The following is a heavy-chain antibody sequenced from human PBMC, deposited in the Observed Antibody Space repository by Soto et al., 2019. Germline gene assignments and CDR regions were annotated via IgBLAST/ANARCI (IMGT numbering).Heavy chain of an antibody. J-gene: IGHJ6*02. CDR2: INHSGST. CDR3: ARVSRELRNYYYYGMDV. CDR1: GGSFIGYY. Sequence: SETLSLTCGVYGGSFIGYYWSWIRQPPGKGLEWIGEINHSGSTNYNPSLKSRVTISVDTSKNQFSLKLSSVTAADTAVYYCARVSRELRNYYYYGMDVWGQGTTVTVSS. D-gene: IGHD1-7*01. V-gene: IGHV4-34*01.